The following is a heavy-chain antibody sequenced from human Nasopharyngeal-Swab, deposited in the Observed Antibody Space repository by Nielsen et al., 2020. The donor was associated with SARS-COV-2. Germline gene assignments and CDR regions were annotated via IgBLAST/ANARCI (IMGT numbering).Heavy chain of an antibody. CDR3: ARQMGITMVRGVIRADYYYGMDV. Sequence: GESLKISCKGSGYSFTSYWIGWVRQMPGKGLEWMGIIYPGDSDTRYSPSFQGQVTISADKSISTAYLQWSSLKASDPAMYYCARQMGITMVRGVIRADYYYGMDVWGQGTTVTVSS. V-gene: IGHV5-51*01. D-gene: IGHD3-10*01. J-gene: IGHJ6*02. CDR2: IYPGDSDT. CDR1: GYSFTSYW.